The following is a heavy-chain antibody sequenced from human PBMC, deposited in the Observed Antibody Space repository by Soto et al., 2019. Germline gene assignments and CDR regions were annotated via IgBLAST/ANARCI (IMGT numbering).Heavy chain of an antibody. CDR2: ISYDGSNK. CDR1: GFTFSSYG. Sequence: QVQLVESGGGVVQPGRSLRLSCAASGFTFSSYGMHWVRQAPGKGLEWVAVISYDGSNKYYADSVKGRFTISRDNSKNLLDLQMNSLRAENTAVYYCEKDPGWLRTIGSFDYWGQGTLVAVSS. J-gene: IGHJ4*02. V-gene: IGHV3-30*18. CDR3: EKDPGWLRTIGSFDY. D-gene: IGHD5-12*01.